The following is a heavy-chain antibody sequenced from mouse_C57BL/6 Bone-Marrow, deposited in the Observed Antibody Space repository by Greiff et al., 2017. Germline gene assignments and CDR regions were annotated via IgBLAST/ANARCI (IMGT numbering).Heavy chain of an antibody. CDR2: INPNNGGT. V-gene: IGHV1-22*01. J-gene: IGHJ3*01. CDR3: ARFVYYGNLVAY. Sequence: EVQLVESGPELVKPGASVKMSCKASGYTFTDYNMHWVKQSHGKSLEWIGYINPNNGGTSYNQKFKGKATLTVNKSSSTAYMELRSLTSEDSAVYYCARFVYYGNLVAYWGQGTLVTVSA. D-gene: IGHD2-1*01. CDR1: GYTFTDYN.